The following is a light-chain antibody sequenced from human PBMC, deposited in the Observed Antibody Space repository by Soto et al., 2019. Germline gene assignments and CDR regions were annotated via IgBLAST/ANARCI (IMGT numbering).Light chain of an antibody. V-gene: IGLV1-44*01. CDR1: RSNIGSTT. CDR2: SNN. CDR3: ASWDDSLDNYV. Sequence: QSVLTQPPSASGTPGQRVTISCSGRRSNIGSTTVNWYQQLPRTAPKLLIHSNNQRPSGVPDRFSGSKSGSSASLAISGLQSEDEADYYCASWDDSLDNYVFGTGTKLTVL. J-gene: IGLJ1*01.